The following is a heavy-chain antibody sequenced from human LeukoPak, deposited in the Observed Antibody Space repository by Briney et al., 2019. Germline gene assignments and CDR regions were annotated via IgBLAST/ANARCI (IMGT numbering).Heavy chain of an antibody. V-gene: IGHV4-31*03. D-gene: IGHD3-10*01. CDR3: ARDHMVRQPL. J-gene: IGHJ4*02. Sequence: SETLSLTCTVSGGSISSGGYYWSWIRQHPGKGLEWIGYIHYSGSTYYNPSLKSRVTISVDTSKNQFSLKLSSVTAADTAVYYCARDHMVRQPLWGQGTLVTVSS. CDR1: GGSISSGGYY. CDR2: IHYSGST.